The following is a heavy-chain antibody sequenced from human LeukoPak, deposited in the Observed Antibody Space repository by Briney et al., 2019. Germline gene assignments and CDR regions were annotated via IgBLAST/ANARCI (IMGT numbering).Heavy chain of an antibody. V-gene: IGHV4-59*01. D-gene: IGHD3-10*01. CDR3: ARGGAARVFDY. J-gene: IGHJ4*02. Sequence: KASETLSLTCSVSGGSISTYYWSWVRQPPGKGLEWIGYVYDSRATNYNPSLKSRLTISVDTSKNQFSLKLRSVTAADTAVYYCARGGAARVFDYWGQGTLVTVSS. CDR1: GGSISTYY. CDR2: VYDSRAT.